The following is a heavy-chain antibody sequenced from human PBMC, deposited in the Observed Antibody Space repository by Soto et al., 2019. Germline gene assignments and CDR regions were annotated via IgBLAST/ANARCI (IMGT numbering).Heavy chain of an antibody. Sequence: PGGSLRLSCAASGFTFSSYGMHWVRQAPGKGLEWVAVIWYGGSNKYYADSVKGRFTISRDNSKNTLYLQMNSLRAEDTAVYYCARDGSGSYCLDYWGQGTLVTVSS. CDR2: IWYGGSNK. J-gene: IGHJ4*02. D-gene: IGHD1-26*01. CDR1: GFTFSSYG. V-gene: IGHV3-33*01. CDR3: ARDGSGSYCLDY.